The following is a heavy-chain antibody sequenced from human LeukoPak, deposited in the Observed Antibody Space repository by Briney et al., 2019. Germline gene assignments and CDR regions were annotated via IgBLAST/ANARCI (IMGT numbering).Heavy chain of an antibody. J-gene: IGHJ4*02. CDR3: AKGGNTAMVSADFDY. Sequence: PGGSLRLSCAASGFAFSTYSMNWVRQAPGKGLGWVSYISGTSSNIYYADSVRGRFTISRDNAKNSLYLQMNSLRAEDTAVYYCAKGGNTAMVSADFDYWGQGTLVTVSS. D-gene: IGHD5-18*01. CDR1: GFAFSTYS. V-gene: IGHV3-48*01. CDR2: ISGTSSNI.